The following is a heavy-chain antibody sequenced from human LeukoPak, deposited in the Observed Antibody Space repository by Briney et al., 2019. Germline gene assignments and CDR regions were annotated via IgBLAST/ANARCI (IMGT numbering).Heavy chain of an antibody. CDR2: IKQDGSEK. V-gene: IGHV3-7*01. J-gene: IGHJ4*02. D-gene: IGHD3-10*01. CDR3: ARFLWFGELFANFDY. Sequence: PGGSLRLSCAASGFTFSSHDMHWVRQAPGKGLEWVANIKQDGSEKYYVDSVKGRFTISRDNAKNSLYLQMNSLRAEDTAVYYCARFLWFGELFANFDYWGQGTLVTVSS. CDR1: GFTFSSHD.